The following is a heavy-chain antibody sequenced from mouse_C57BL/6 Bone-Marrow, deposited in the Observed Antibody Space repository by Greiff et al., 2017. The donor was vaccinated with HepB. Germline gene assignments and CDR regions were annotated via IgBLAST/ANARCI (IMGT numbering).Heavy chain of an antibody. CDR1: GFTFSSYA. D-gene: IGHD2-5*01. J-gene: IGHJ2*01. Sequence: EVQLVESGGGLVKPGGSLKLSCAASGFTFSSYAMSWVRQTPEKRLEWVATISDGGSYTYYPDNVKGRFTISRDNAKNNLYLQMSHLKSEDTAMYYCARDSNYEYFDYWGQGTTLTVSS. V-gene: IGHV5-4*01. CDR2: ISDGGSYT. CDR3: ARDSNYEYFDY.